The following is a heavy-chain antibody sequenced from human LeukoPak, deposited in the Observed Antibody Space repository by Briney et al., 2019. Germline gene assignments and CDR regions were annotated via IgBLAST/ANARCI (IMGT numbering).Heavy chain of an antibody. CDR1: GVSISSGGYS. Sequence: SQTLSLTCAVSGVSISSGGYSWSWIRQPPGKGLEWIGYIYHSGSTYYNPSLKSRITISVDRSKNQFSLKLSSVTAADTAVYYCASDSYYYGSGSYVYWGQGTLDTVSS. V-gene: IGHV4-30-2*01. J-gene: IGHJ4*02. D-gene: IGHD3-10*01. CDR2: IYHSGST. CDR3: ASDSYYYGSGSYVY.